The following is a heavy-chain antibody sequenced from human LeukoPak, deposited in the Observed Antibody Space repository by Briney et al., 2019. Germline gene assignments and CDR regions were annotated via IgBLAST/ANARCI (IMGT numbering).Heavy chain of an antibody. V-gene: IGHV4-59*08. CDR1: GGAISGYY. J-gene: IGHJ4*02. D-gene: IGHD6-13*01. CDR2: IYSSGIT. CDR3: SKHDGSSWAY. Sequence: PSETLCLTCTVSGGAISGYYWSWIRQPPGEGLEWIGYIYSSGITDYNPSPKSRVTISEDTSKNQFSLRLGAVTAADTAPYYCSKHDGSSWAYWGQGTLVTVSS.